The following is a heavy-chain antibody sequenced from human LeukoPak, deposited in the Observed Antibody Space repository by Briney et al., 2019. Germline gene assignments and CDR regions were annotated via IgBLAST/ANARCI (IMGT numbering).Heavy chain of an antibody. CDR1: GFTFSDYY. V-gene: IGHV3-11*04. J-gene: IGHJ4*02. CDR2: ISSSGSTI. CDR3: ARDHITGTTHYFDY. D-gene: IGHD1-7*01. Sequence: GGSLRLSCAASGFTFSDYYMSWIRQAPGKGLEWVSYISSSGSTIYYADSVKGRFTISRDNAKNSLYLQMNSLRAEDTAVYYCARDHITGTTHYFDYWGQGTLVTVSS.